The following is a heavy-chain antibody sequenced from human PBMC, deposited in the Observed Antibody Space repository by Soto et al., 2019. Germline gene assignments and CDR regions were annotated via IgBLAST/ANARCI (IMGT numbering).Heavy chain of an antibody. CDR1: GHTFTNHG. D-gene: IGHD3-16*01. Sequence: QVQLVQSGTEVKKPGASVKVSCKTSGHTFTNHGINWVRQAPGQGLEWMGWINPYNANTNYAQKLKGRVTMTTDTYTTTAYMDLRSLTSDDTAVYYCARDRVAGIWGDAFDSWGQGTVVTVSS. V-gene: IGHV1-18*04. J-gene: IGHJ3*02. CDR3: ARDRVAGIWGDAFDS. CDR2: INPYNANT.